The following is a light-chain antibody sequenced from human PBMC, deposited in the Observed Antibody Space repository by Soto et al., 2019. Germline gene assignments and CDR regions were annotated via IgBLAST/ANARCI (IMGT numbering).Light chain of an antibody. CDR2: DVS. Sequence: QSALTQPASVSGSPGQSITISCTGTSSDVGGYNYVSWYQQHPGKAPKLMIYDVSNRPSGVSNRFSGSKSGNTASLTISGLQAEDEADYSCSSYTSSSTVVFGGGTKLTAL. CDR3: SSYTSSSTVV. CDR1: SSDVGGYNY. J-gene: IGLJ2*01. V-gene: IGLV2-14*01.